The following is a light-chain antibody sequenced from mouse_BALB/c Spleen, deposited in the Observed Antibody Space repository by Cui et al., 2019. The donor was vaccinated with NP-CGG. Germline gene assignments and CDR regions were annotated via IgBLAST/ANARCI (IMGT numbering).Light chain of an antibody. V-gene: IGKV8-21*01. J-gene: IGKJ2*01. CDR1: QSLLNSRTRKNY. Sequence: DIVMSQSPSSLAVSAGEKVTMSCKSSQSLLNSRTRKNYLAWYQQKPGQSPKLLIYWASTRESGVPDRFTGSVQAEDLAVYYCKQSYNLYTFGGGTKLEIK. CDR3: KQSYNLYT. CDR2: WAS.